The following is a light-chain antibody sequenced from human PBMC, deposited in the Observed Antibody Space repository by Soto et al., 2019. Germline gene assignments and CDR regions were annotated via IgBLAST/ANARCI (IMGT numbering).Light chain of an antibody. V-gene: IGLV2-11*01. CDR3: SSYTSSSTVV. CDR2: DVS. Sequence: QSALTQPRSVSGSPGQSVIISCTGTSSDVGGYNYVSWYQQHPGKAPKLMIYDVSKRPSGVPDRFSGSKSGNTASLTISGLQPDDEADYYCSSYTSSSTVVFGGGTKLTVL. J-gene: IGLJ2*01. CDR1: SSDVGGYNY.